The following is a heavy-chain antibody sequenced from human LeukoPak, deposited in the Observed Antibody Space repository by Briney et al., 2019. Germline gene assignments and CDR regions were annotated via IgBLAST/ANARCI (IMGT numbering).Heavy chain of an antibody. J-gene: IGHJ4*01. V-gene: IGHV4-38-2*01. CDR2: LHHSGIT. CDR3: ARHVNQLVTDFGPMGYFDY. Sequence: PSETLSLTCAVSIYSISSGYYWGWIRLSPGRGLEWIGTLHHSGITYYNPSLKSRVTISVDTSKNQFSLNLSSVTAADTAVYYCARHVNQLVTDFGPMGYFDYWGHGTLVTVFS. D-gene: IGHD3-3*01. CDR1: IYSISSGYY.